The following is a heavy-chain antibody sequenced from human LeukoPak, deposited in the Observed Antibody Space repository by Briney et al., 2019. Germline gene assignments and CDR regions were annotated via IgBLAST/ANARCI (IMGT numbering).Heavy chain of an antibody. V-gene: IGHV1-46*01. J-gene: IGHJ4*02. CDR3: ARDFLGAEGSSACFGPPFGDLVY. CDR1: GYTFINYY. Sequence: ASVTVSCKASGYTFINYYIHWVRQAPGQGLEWMGIMNPSGGSTSYSQTFQGRDTMTRDTSTSTENIELSSLSSEDTAVYYCARDFLGAEGSSACFGPPFGDLVYWGQGTLVTVSS. D-gene: IGHD3-10*01. CDR2: MNPSGGST.